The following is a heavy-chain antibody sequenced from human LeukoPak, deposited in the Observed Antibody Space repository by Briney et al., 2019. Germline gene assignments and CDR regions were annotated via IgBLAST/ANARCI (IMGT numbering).Heavy chain of an antibody. CDR2: IYHSGST. CDR3: ARGIRHGAGAYYYDSSPPAPFDY. V-gene: IGHV4-4*02. J-gene: IGHJ4*02. Sequence: PSETLSLTCAVSGGSISSSNWWSWIRQPPGKGLEWIGEIYHSGSTNYNPSLKSRVTISVDKSKTQFSLKLSSVTAADTAVYYCARGIRHGAGAYYYDSSPPAPFDYWGQGTLVTVSS. CDR1: GGSISSSNW. D-gene: IGHD3-22*01.